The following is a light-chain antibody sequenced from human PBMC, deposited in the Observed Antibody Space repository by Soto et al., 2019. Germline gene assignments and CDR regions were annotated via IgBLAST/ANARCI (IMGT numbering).Light chain of an antibody. J-gene: IGKJ1*01. V-gene: IGKV1-27*01. Sequence: IQMTQSPSSLSASVSDRVTITCRASQGIRTYLAWYQQKPGKVPKLLIFSASTLQSGVPPRFSGSGSGTDFTLTISSLQPEDVASYYCQKYDSAPWTFGQGTKVEIK. CDR1: QGIRTY. CDR2: SAS. CDR3: QKYDSAPWT.